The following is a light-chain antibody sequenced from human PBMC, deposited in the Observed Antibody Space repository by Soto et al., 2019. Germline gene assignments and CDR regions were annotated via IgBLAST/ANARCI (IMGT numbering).Light chain of an antibody. J-gene: IGKJ3*01. CDR3: QKYGSSPFT. CDR2: GAS. CDR1: QSVSSPY. V-gene: IGKV3-20*01. Sequence: EVVMTQSPATLSLSPGERATLSCWASQSVSSPYLAWYQQKPGQPPRLLIYGASSRATDIPDRFIGSGSGTEFALTIARLAPEDFAMYYCQKYGSSPFTFGPGTKVEI.